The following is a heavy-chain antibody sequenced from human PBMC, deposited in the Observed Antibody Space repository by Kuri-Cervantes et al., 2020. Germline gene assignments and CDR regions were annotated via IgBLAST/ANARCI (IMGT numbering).Heavy chain of an antibody. D-gene: IGHD6-13*01. CDR3: VTYNSNWYYSDY. Sequence: SETLSLTCAVYGGSFSGYYWGWIRQPPGKGLEYIGSISYSGSTYYNPSLKSRVIVSVYTSKNQFSLKLSSVTAADTAVYYCVTYNSNWYYSDYWGQGTLVTVSS. J-gene: IGHJ4*02. CDR1: GGSFSGYY. V-gene: IGHV4-34*01. CDR2: ISYSGST.